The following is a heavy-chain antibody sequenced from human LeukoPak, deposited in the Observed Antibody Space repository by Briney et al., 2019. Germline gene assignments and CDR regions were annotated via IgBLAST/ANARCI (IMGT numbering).Heavy chain of an antibody. V-gene: IGHV1-46*01. J-gene: IGHJ4*02. CDR2: INPRGGST. D-gene: IGHD3-3*01. CDR1: GYTFTSHF. Sequence: ASVKVSCKASGYTFTSHFMHWVRQAPGQGLEWMGIINPRGGSTSYTQKFQGRVTMTRDTSTSTVYMELSSLRSEDTAVYYCARGSSITIFGVVMGDSYFDYWGQGTLVTVSS. CDR3: ARGSSITIFGVVMGDSYFDY.